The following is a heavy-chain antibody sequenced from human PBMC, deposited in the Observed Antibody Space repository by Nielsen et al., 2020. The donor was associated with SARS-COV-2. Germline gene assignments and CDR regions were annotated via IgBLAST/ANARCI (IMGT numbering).Heavy chain of an antibody. CDR2: ISWNSGSI. Sequence: SLKISCAASGFTFDDYAMHWVRQAPGKGLEWVSGISWNSGSIGYADSVKGRFTISRDNSKNSLYLQMNSLRTEDTALYYCAKAGSSWTLGAFDIWGQGTMVTVSS. D-gene: IGHD6-13*01. V-gene: IGHV3-9*01. CDR3: AKAGSSWTLGAFDI. CDR1: GFTFDDYA. J-gene: IGHJ3*02.